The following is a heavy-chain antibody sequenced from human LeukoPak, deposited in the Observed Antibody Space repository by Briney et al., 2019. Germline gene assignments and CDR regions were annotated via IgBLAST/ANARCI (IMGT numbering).Heavy chain of an antibody. J-gene: IGHJ4*02. CDR1: GGSISGSSYF. Sequence: SETLSLTCAVSGGSISGSSYFWGWIRQPPGKGLEWIGEINHSGSTNYNPSLKSRVTISVDTSKNQFSLKLSSVTAADTAVYYCARRLCGGDCYSTFSYWGQGTLVTVSS. V-gene: IGHV4-39*07. CDR2: INHSGST. D-gene: IGHD2-21*02. CDR3: ARRLCGGDCYSTFSY.